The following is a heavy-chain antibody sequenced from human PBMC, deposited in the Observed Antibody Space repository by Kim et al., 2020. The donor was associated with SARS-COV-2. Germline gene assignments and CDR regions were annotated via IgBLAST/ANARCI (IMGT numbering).Heavy chain of an antibody. J-gene: IGHJ6*03. CDR2: IWYDGSNK. CDR3: AGEVAAADSYYMDV. D-gene: IGHD6-13*01. Sequence: GGSLRLSCVASGFTFSSYGMHWVRQAPGKGLEWVAVIWYDGSNKYYADSVKGRFTISRDNSKNTLYLQMNSLRAEDAAVYYCAGEVAAADSYYMDVWGRGTAVTVSS. CDR1: GFTFSSYG. V-gene: IGHV3-33*01.